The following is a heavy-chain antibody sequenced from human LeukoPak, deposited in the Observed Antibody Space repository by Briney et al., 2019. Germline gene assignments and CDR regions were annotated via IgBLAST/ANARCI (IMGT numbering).Heavy chain of an antibody. J-gene: IGHJ4*02. V-gene: IGHV4-4*09. CDR2: IYTSGST. Sequence: PSETLSLTCTVSGGSISSYYWSWIRQPPGKGLEWIGYIYTSGSTNYNPSLKSRVTISVDTSKNQFSLKLSSVTAADTAVYYCARGLYSSSPVDYWGQGTLVTVSS. CDR1: GGSISSYY. D-gene: IGHD6-6*01. CDR3: ARGLYSSSPVDY.